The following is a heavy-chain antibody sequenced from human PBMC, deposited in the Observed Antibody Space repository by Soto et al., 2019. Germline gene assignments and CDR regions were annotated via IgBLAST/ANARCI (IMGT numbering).Heavy chain of an antibody. D-gene: IGHD4-17*01. CDR2: ISYDVSNK. V-gene: IGHV3-30-3*01. CDR1: GFTFSSYA. Sequence: QVQLVESGGGVVQPGRSLRLSCAASGFTFSSYAMHWVRQAPGKGLEWVAVISYDVSNKYYADSVKGRFTISRDNSKNTLYLQMNSLRAEDAAVYYCAGSNDYGDYGTDYWGQGTLVTVSS. J-gene: IGHJ4*02. CDR3: AGSNDYGDYGTDY.